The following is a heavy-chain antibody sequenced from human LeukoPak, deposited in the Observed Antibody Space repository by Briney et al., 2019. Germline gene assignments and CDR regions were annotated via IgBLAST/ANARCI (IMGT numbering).Heavy chain of an antibody. CDR1: GGSISSYY. J-gene: IGHJ5*02. Sequence: SETLSLTCTVSGGSISSYYWSWIRQPPGKGLEWIGYIYYSGSTNYNPSLKSRVTISVDTSKNQFSLKLSSVTAADTAVYYCARRYYGSGSYRLDPWGQGTLVTVSS. V-gene: IGHV4-59*08. D-gene: IGHD3-10*01. CDR2: IYYSGST. CDR3: ARRYYGSGSYRLDP.